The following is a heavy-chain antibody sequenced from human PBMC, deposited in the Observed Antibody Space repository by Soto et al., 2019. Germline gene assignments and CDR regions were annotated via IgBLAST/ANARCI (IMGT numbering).Heavy chain of an antibody. J-gene: IGHJ6*02. V-gene: IGHV3-30-3*01. CDR2: ISYDGSNK. D-gene: IGHD6-19*01. CDR3: AQTNIGSSSRRFVCYYYCYGMDV. Sequence: PGGSLRLSCAASGFTFSSYAMHWVRQAPGKGLEWVAVISYDGSNKYYADSVKGRFTTSRDNSKNTLYLQMNSLRAEDQAVYCCAQTNIGSSSRRFVCYYYCYGMDVWGQGTTVTVSS. CDR1: GFTFSSYA.